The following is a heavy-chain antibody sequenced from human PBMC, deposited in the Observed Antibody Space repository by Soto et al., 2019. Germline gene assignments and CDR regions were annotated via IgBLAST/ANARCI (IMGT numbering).Heavy chain of an antibody. Sequence: LRLSCAGSGFTFSTFDIHWVRQAPGKGLEWVSGIGTLSDTFYAASVQGRFTISRQNAKNSVYLQMNSLRAGDTAFYYCARGRSFSYDSTPPPMFDPWGQGTLVTVSS. J-gene: IGHJ5*02. CDR1: GFTFSTFD. CDR3: ARGRSFSYDSTPPPMFDP. V-gene: IGHV3-13*01. CDR2: IGTLSDT. D-gene: IGHD3-10*01.